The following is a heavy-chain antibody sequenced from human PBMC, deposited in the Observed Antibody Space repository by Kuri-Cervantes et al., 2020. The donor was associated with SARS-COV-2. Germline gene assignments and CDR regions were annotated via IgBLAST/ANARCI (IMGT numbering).Heavy chain of an antibody. V-gene: IGHV1-18*01. Sequence: ASVKVSCKASGYTFTSYGISWVRQAPGQGLEWMGWISAYNGNTNYAQKLQGRVTMTTDTSTSTAYMELRSLRSDDTAVYYCARDRLRPLGPPHAFDIWGQGTVVTVSS. CDR3: ARDRLRPLGPPHAFDI. J-gene: IGHJ3*02. D-gene: IGHD4-17*01. CDR2: ISAYNGNT. CDR1: GYTFTSYG.